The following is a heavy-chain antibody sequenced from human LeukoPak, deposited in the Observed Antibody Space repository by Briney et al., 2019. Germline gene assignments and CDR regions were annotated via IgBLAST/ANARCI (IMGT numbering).Heavy chain of an antibody. V-gene: IGHV3-30*02. D-gene: IGHD6-19*01. CDR2: IRYDGTNK. Sequence: GGSLRLSCAASGFSFSSYGMHWVRQAPGKGLEWVTFIRYDGTNKCYADSVKGRFTISRDNSKKMVFLQMNSLRPDDTALYYCAKARMQQWPGGFDNWGQGTLVTVSP. J-gene: IGHJ4*02. CDR3: AKARMQQWPGGFDN. CDR1: GFSFSSYG.